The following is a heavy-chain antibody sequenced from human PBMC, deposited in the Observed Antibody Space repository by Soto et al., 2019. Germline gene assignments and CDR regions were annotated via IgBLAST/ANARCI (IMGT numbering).Heavy chain of an antibody. J-gene: IGHJ6*02. D-gene: IGHD4-17*01. CDR3: ARAYGDYPYYYYGMDV. CDR2: IIPIFGTA. Sequence: ASVKVSCKASGGTFSSYAISWVRQAPGQGLEWMGGIIPIFGTANYAQKFQGRVTITADESTSTAYMELSSLRSEDTAVYYCARAYGDYPYYYYGMDVWGQGTTVTVSS. CDR1: GGTFSSYA. V-gene: IGHV1-69*13.